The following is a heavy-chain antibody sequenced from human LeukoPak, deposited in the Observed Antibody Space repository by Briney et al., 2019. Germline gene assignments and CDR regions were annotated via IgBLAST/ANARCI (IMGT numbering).Heavy chain of an antibody. CDR1: GFTFHTYN. V-gene: IGHV3-21*06. CDR3: VRGDGDLFDF. J-gene: IGHJ4*02. CDR2: ISKTSAKI. Sequence: PGGSLRLSCAASGFTFHTYNMNWVRQAPGKGLEWVSFISKTSAKIYYGDSVRGRFTISRDNAKNSIHLQMGSLRVEDTAVYYCVRGDGDLFDFWGQGTLVSVSS. D-gene: IGHD4-17*01.